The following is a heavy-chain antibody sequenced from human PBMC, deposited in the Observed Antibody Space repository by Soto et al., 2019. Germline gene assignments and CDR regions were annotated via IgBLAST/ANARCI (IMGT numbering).Heavy chain of an antibody. CDR3: AEGAAASYFDY. J-gene: IGHJ4*02. Sequence: SETLSLTCTVSGGSISSGDYYWSWIRQPPGKGLEWIGYIYYSGSTYYNPSLKSRVTISVDTSKNQFSLKLSSVTAADTAVYYCAEGAAASYFDYWGQGTLVTVSS. CDR1: GGSISSGDYY. V-gene: IGHV4-30-4*01. CDR2: IYYSGST. D-gene: IGHD6-13*01.